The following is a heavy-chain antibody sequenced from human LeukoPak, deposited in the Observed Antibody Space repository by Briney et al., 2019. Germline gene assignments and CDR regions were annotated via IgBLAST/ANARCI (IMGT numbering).Heavy chain of an antibody. CDR3: AKGGAVAGPLDY. D-gene: IGHD6-19*01. Sequence: GGSLRLSCAASGFTFDDYAMHWVRQAPGKGLEWVSGISWNSGSIGYADSVEGRFTISRDNAKNSLYLQMNSLRAEDMALYYCAKGGAVAGPLDYWGQGTLVTVSS. J-gene: IGHJ4*02. V-gene: IGHV3-9*03. CDR2: ISWNSGSI. CDR1: GFTFDDYA.